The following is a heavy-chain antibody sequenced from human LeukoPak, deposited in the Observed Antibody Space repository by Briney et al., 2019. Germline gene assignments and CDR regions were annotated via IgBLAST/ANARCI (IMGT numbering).Heavy chain of an antibody. CDR3: ARAVSYTAPAGTGRDY. J-gene: IGHJ4*02. V-gene: IGHV1-46*01. CDR2: INPSGGST. Sequence: ASVKVSCKASGYTFTSYYMHWVRQAPGQGLEWMGIINPSGGSTSYAQKFQGRVTMTRDTSTSTVYMELSSLRSEDTAVYYCARAVSYTAPAGTGRDYWGQGTLVTVSS. D-gene: IGHD6-13*01. CDR1: GYTFTSYY.